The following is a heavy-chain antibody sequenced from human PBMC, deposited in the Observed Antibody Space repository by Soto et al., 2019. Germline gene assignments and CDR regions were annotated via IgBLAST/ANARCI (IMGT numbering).Heavy chain of an antibody. V-gene: IGHV4-59*01. J-gene: IGHJ4*02. D-gene: IGHD2-21*02. CDR3: ARQTGDMTARPIDY. CDR2: IYYSGST. CDR1: GGSISSYY. Sequence: PSETLSFTCTVSGGSISSYYWSWIRQPPGKGLEWIGYIYYSGSTNYNPSLKSRVTISVDTSKNQFSLKLSSVTAADTAMYYCARQTGDMTARPIDYWGQGTLVTVSS.